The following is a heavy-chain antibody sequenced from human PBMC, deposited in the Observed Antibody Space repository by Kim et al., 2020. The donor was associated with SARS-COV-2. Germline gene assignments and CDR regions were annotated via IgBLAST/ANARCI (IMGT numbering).Heavy chain of an antibody. J-gene: IGHJ3*02. D-gene: IGHD6-19*01. CDR3: ARRPRRTPGYSSGWYDAFDI. CDR2: IYPGDSDT. CDR1: GYSFTSYW. Sequence: GESLKISCKGSGYSFTSYWIGWVRQMPGKGLEWMGIIYPGDSDTRYSPSFQGQVTISADKSISTAYLQWSSLKASDTAMYYCARRPRRTPGYSSGWYDAFDIWGQGTMVTVSS. V-gene: IGHV5-51*01.